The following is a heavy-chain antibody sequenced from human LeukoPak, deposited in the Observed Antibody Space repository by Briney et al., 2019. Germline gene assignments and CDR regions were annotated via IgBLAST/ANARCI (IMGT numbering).Heavy chain of an antibody. CDR3: GKEQSGSYVHPFDP. CDR2: IQYGGNTI. Sequence: PGGSLRLSCVASGFTYSHNGMHWVRQAPGKGLEWVAFIQYGGNTIFYADSVKGRFTISRDNSKNTLYLQMNSLRADDTAVYYCGKEQSGSYVHPFDPGGRGTVVTVSS. V-gene: IGHV3-30*02. D-gene: IGHD3-3*01. J-gene: IGHJ5*02. CDR1: GFTYSHNG.